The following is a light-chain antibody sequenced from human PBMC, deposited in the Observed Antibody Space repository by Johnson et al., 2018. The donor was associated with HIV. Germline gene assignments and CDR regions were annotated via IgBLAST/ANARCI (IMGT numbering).Light chain of an antibody. CDR3: GTWESSLSGTDV. CDR2: DNN. V-gene: IGLV1-51*01. Sequence: QLVLTQPPSVSAAPGQKVTISCSGSSSNIGNNYVSWYQQLPGTAPKLLIYDNNKRPSGIPDRFSGSKSGTSATLGITGLQTGDEAEYYCGTWESSLSGTDVFGTGTKCTVL. J-gene: IGLJ1*01. CDR1: SSNIGNNY.